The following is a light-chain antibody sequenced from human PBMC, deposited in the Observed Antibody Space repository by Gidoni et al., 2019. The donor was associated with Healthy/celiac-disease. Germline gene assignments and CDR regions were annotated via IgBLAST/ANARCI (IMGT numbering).Light chain of an antibody. V-gene: IGKV2-28*01. Sequence: DLVMTQSPLSLHVTAGEPACISCRSSQSILHSNGYNYLVLYLQKPGQSPQLLIYLGSTRASGVPDRFSGSGSGTDFPLKISRVEAWDVGFHSCMPALQTPSFTFGQGPRLEIK. CDR2: LGS. CDR1: QSILHSNGYNY. J-gene: IGKJ5*01. CDR3: MPALQTPSFT.